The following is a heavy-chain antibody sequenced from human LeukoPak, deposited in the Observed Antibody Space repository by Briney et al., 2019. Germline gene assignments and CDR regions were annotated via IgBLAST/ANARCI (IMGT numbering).Heavy chain of an antibody. Sequence: GGSLRLSCAASGFIFSAYGMHWVRQAPGKGLEWVAFIRFDGTNKYYADSVKGRFTISRDNSKNTVYLQMNSLRVEDTAVYFCPKSRIYYDSSGYDSWGQGTLVTVSS. CDR1: GFIFSAYG. V-gene: IGHV3-30*02. J-gene: IGHJ4*02. D-gene: IGHD3-22*01. CDR3: PKSRIYYDSSGYDS. CDR2: IRFDGTNK.